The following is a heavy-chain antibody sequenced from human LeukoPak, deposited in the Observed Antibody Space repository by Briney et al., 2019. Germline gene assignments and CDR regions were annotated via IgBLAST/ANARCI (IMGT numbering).Heavy chain of an antibody. CDR2: ISYDGGNK. V-gene: IGHV3-30*03. D-gene: IGHD3-10*01. CDR1: GFTFSSYA. Sequence: GGSLRLSCAASGFTFSSYAMHWVRQAPGKGLEWVAVISYDGGNKYYAESVKGRFTISRDNSKNTLYLQMNSLRAEDTAVYYCARRHHFGFLDSWGQGTLVTVSS. CDR3: ARRHHFGFLDS. J-gene: IGHJ4*02.